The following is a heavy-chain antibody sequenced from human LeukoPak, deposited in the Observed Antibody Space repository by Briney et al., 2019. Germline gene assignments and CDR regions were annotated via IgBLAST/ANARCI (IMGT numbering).Heavy chain of an antibody. D-gene: IGHD3-22*01. Sequence: ASVKVSCEASGYTFTSYGISWVRQAPGQGLEWMGWISAYNGNTNYAQKLQGRVTMTTDTSTSTAYMELRSLRSDDTAVYYCARAVDSSGYYPHNWFDPWGQGTLVTVSS. J-gene: IGHJ5*02. V-gene: IGHV1-18*01. CDR2: ISAYNGNT. CDR3: ARAVDSSGYYPHNWFDP. CDR1: GYTFTSYG.